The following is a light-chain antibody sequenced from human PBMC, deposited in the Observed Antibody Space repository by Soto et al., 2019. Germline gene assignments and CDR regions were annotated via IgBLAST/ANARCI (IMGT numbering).Light chain of an antibody. CDR2: GAS. CDR1: QSVSSSY. J-gene: IGKJ3*01. Sequence: EIVLTQSPGTLSLSPGERATLSCRASQSVSSSYLAWYQQKPGQAPRLLIYGASSRATGIQGRFSGSGSGTDFTLTIRRLEPEDFAVYYCKQYGRSPFTFGPGTKVDIK. V-gene: IGKV3-20*01. CDR3: KQYGRSPFT.